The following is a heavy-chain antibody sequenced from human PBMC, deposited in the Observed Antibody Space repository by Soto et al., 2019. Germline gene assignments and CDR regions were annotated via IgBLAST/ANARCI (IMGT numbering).Heavy chain of an antibody. CDR1: GGSISSRTYY. J-gene: IGHJ4*02. D-gene: IGHD2-15*01. V-gene: IGHV4-39*01. CDR3: ARHHRYCTGGSCYAIDS. CDR2: INYSEDT. Sequence: SETLSLTCTVSGGSISSRTYYWGWIRQPPGKGLEWIGNINYSEDTYYNPSLKSRVTISVDTSKNQFSLNLSSVTAADTAVYYCARHHRYCTGGSCYAIDSWGQGTLVTVSS.